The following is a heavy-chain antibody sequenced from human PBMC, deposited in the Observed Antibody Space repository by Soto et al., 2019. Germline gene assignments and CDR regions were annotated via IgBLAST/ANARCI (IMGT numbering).Heavy chain of an antibody. D-gene: IGHD7-27*01. CDR1: GFTFSSYA. CDR3: ARCWGYYRYMDV. V-gene: IGHV3-23*01. Sequence: GGSLRLSCAASGFTFSSYAMSWVRQAPGKGLEWVSAIRRSGGSTYYADSVKGRFTISRDNAKNTLYLQMNSLRAEDTAVYYCARCWGYYRYMDVWGKGTTGTVSS. J-gene: IGHJ6*03. CDR2: IRRSGGST.